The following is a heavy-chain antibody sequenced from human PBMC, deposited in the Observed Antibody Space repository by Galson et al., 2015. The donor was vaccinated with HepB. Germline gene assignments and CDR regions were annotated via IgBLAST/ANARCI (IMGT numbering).Heavy chain of an antibody. CDR1: GGSVSSGNYY. D-gene: IGHD6-19*01. CDR2: IYYSGST. Sequence: ETLSLTCTVSGGSVSSGNYYWSWIRQPPGKGLEWIGYIYYSGSTNYNPSLKSRVTISVDTSKNQFSLKLSSVTAADTAVYYCARDLNRQPGGIAVAGTADWFDPWGQGTLVTVSS. V-gene: IGHV4-61*01. J-gene: IGHJ5*02. CDR3: ARDLNRQPGGIAVAGTADWFDP.